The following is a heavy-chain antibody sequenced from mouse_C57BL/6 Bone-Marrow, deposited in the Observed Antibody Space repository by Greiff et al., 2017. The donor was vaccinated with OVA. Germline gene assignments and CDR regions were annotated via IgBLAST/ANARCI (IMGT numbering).Heavy chain of an antibody. Sequence: QVQLKQPGAELVRPGSSVKLSCKASGYTFTSYWMDWVKQRPGQGLEWIGNIYPSDSETHYNQKFKDKATLTVDKSSSTAYMQLSSLTSEDSAVYYCASWDGKDFDYWGQGTTLTVSS. CDR2: IYPSDSET. V-gene: IGHV1-61*01. CDR1: GYTFTSYW. D-gene: IGHD2-1*01. CDR3: ASWDGKDFDY. J-gene: IGHJ2*01.